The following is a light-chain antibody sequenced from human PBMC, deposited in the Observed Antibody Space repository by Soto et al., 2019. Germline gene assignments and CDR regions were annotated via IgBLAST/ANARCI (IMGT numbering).Light chain of an antibody. CDR3: QQYGSSSYT. Sequence: EIVLTQSPGTLSLSPGERATLSCRASQSVSSSYLAWYQHKPGQAPRLLIYDASSRATGIPARFSGSGSGKAFTLTISRVEPEDFAMYYCQQYGSSSYTFGQGTKLEIK. J-gene: IGKJ2*01. V-gene: IGKV3-20*01. CDR1: QSVSSSY. CDR2: DAS.